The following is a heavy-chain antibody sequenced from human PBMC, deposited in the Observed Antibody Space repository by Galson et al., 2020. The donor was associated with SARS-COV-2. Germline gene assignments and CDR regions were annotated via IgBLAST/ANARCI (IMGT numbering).Heavy chain of an antibody. CDR2: IYHSGST. D-gene: IGHD3-10*01. CDR3: ARILWFGELCHDY. Sequence: ASETLSLTCTVSGYSISSGYYWGWIRQPPGKGLEWIGSIYHSGSTYYNPSLKSRVTISVDTSKNQFSLKLSSVTAADTAVYYCARILWFGELCHDYWGQGTLVTVSS. CDR1: GYSISSGYY. V-gene: IGHV4-38-2*02. J-gene: IGHJ4*02.